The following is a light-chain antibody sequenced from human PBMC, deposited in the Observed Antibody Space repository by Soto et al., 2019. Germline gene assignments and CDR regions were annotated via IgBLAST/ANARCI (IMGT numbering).Light chain of an antibody. J-gene: IGKJ2*01. CDR2: LGS. CDR3: MQGLRPMYT. CDR1: QTLLHSNGYTY. Sequence: IALTQSPLSLSVTPGEPASISCRSSQTLLHSNGYTYLNWYLQKPGQSPQLLIYLGSNRASGVPDRFSGSGSGTDFTLKINRVQAEDDGVFYCMQGLRPMYTFGQGTKLEIK. V-gene: IGKV2-28*01.